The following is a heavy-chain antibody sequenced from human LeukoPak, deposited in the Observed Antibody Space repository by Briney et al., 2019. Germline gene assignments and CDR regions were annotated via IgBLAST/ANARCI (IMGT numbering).Heavy chain of an antibody. J-gene: IGHJ6*02. CDR2: IKSDGTYR. V-gene: IGHV3-74*01. Sequence: GGSLRLSCAASGFTFSSHWMHWVRQAPGKGLVCVARIKSDGTYRDYGDSVRGRFTISRDNAKNSLYLQMNSLRAEDTAVYHCAHDFWSGYYNYYGMDVWGQGTTVTVSS. D-gene: IGHD3-3*01. CDR3: AHDFWSGYYNYYGMDV. CDR1: GFTFSSHW.